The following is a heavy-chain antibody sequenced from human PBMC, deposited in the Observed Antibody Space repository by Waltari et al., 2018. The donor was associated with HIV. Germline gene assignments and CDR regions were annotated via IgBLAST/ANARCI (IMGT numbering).Heavy chain of an antibody. Sequence: QVHLQESGPGLVRPSETLSLICTVSGGSFSSYYWNWIRQPAGKGLGWIGRIYSTGSTNYNPSLKSRVTMSVDTYNNQIFLRLNSVTAADTAVYYCARNLWFGDFRWFDPWGQGTLVTVSS. D-gene: IGHD3-10*01. CDR1: GGSFSSYY. CDR2: IYSTGST. V-gene: IGHV4-4*07. J-gene: IGHJ5*02. CDR3: ARNLWFGDFRWFDP.